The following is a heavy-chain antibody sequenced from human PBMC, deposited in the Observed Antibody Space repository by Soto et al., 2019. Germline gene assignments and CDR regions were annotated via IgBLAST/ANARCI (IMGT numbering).Heavy chain of an antibody. CDR2: IYHTGST. D-gene: IGHD6-13*01. CDR3: ARPKTIGAAAGKGWFDP. J-gene: IGHJ5*02. CDR1: GGSMGRGDYY. V-gene: IGHV4-30-4*01. Sequence: SETLSLTCTVSGGSMGRGDYYWSWIRHPPGKGLEWIGFIYHTGSTYYSPSLKNRVAISVDTSKNQFSLKLSSVTAADTAMYYCARPKTIGAAAGKGWFDPWGQGTLVTVSS.